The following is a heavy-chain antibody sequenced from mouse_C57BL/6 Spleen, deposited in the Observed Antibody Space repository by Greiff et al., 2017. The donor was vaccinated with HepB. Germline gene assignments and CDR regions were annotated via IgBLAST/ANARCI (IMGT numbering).Heavy chain of an antibody. D-gene: IGHD3-2*02. CDR2: IDPETGGT. Sequence: VQLKQSGAELVRPGASVTLSCKASGYTFTDYEMHWVKQTPVHGLEWIGAIDPETGGTAYNQKFKGKAILTADKSSSTAYMELRSLTSEDSAVYYCTRGLRLRNFDYWGQGTTLTVSS. CDR3: TRGLRLRNFDY. V-gene: IGHV1-15*01. J-gene: IGHJ2*01. CDR1: GYTFTDYE.